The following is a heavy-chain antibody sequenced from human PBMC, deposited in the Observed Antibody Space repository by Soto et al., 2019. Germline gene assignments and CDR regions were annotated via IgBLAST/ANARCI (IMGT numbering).Heavy chain of an antibody. J-gene: IGHJ4*02. CDR1: GFTFNSYT. CDR3: ARDLGYGDYGHYFDY. V-gene: IGHV3-30-3*01. CDR2: ISYDGSNK. D-gene: IGHD4-17*01. Sequence: QVQLVESGGGVVQPGRSLRLSCAASGFTFNSYTIHWVRQAPGKGLEWVAVISYDGSNKYYADSVKGRFTISRDNSKNTLYLQMNSLRAEDTAVYCCARDLGYGDYGHYFDYWGQGTLVTVSS.